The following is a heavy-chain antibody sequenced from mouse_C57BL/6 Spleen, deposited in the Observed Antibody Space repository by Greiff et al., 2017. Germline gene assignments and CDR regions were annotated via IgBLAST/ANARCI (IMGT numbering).Heavy chain of an antibody. Sequence: EVQRVESGGGLVKPGGSLKLSCAASGFTFSSYAMSWVRQTPEKRLEWVATISDGGSYTYYPDNVKGRFTISRDNAKNNLYLQMSHLKSEDTAMYYCAREPSGFDYWGQGTTLTVSS. J-gene: IGHJ2*01. CDR1: GFTFSSYA. CDR3: AREPSGFDY. V-gene: IGHV5-4*01. CDR2: ISDGGSYT.